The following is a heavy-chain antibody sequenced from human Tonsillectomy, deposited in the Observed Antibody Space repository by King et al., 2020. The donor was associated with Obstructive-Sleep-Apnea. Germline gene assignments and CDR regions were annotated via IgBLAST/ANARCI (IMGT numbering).Heavy chain of an antibody. CDR2: IYYSGST. CDR3: AGSHSGYDSDFDY. CDR1: CGYISSFY. Sequence: QLQESDPGLVKPSETLSLTCTVSCGYISSFYWGWIRQPPGKGLEWVGYIYYSGSTNYNPSLKSPVTITIETSKNQFSLKLSSVTAADTAGYYCAGSHSGYDSDFDYWGQGTLVTVSS. D-gene: IGHD5-12*01. J-gene: IGHJ4*02. V-gene: IGHV4-59*08.